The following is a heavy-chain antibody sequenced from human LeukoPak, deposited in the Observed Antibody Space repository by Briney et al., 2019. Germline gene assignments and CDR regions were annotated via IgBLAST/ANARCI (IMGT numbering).Heavy chain of an antibody. CDR1: GGSISSAIYY. V-gene: IGHV4-61*02. CDR2: IYTTGST. D-gene: IGHD3-10*01. Sequence: SETLPLTCTVSGGSISSAIYYWSWIRQPAGKGLEWIGRIYTTGSTNYNPSLKSRVTISVDTSKSQFSLTLSAVTAADAAVYYCARAGGSGTSYTNWCDLWRQGTLVTVSS. CDR3: ARAGGSGTSYTNWCDL. J-gene: IGHJ5*02.